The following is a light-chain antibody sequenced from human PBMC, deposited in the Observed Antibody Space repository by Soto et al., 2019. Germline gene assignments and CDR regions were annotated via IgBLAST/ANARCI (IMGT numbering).Light chain of an antibody. CDR2: TNS. Sequence: QSVLTQLPSASGTPGQRVTISCSGSNSNIGTNAVSWYQQLPGTAPKLLIYTNSQRPSGVPDRFSGSRSGTSASLAISGLRSEDEADYYCAAWDDSLNGYVFGAGTKATVL. J-gene: IGLJ1*01. V-gene: IGLV1-44*01. CDR1: NSNIGTNA. CDR3: AAWDDSLNGYV.